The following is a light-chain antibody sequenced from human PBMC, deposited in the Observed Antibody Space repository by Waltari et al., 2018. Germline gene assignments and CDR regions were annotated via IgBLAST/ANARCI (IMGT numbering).Light chain of an antibody. V-gene: IGLV2-23*02. CDR3: CSFAGNSYV. CDR1: STDLGTYNV. J-gene: IGLJ1*01. CDR2: EVR. Sequence: QSALTQHASMSGSPGQSITISCTGTSTDLGTYNVVSWYQQHPGKAPKLIIYEVRKRPSGISDRFSGSMSGSTASLTISRLQAEDEAEYYCCSFAGNSYVFGTGTKVTVL.